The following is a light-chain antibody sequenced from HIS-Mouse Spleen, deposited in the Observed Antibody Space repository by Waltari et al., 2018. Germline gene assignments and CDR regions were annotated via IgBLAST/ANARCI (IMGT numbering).Light chain of an antibody. CDR1: QRISSY. Sequence: DIQMTQSPSSLSASVGDRVTITCRASQRISSYLNWYQQKPGKAPKLLIYAASSLQSGVPSRFSGSGSGTDFTLTISSLQPEDFATYYCQQSYSTLPFTFGPGTKVDIK. CDR2: AAS. V-gene: IGKV1-39*01. J-gene: IGKJ3*01. CDR3: QQSYSTLPFT.